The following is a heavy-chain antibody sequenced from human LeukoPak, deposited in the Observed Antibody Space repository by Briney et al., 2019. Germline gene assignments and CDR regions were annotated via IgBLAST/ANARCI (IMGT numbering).Heavy chain of an antibody. CDR1: GGSISSYY. CDR2: IYYSGST. D-gene: IGHD4-17*01. J-gene: IGHJ3*02. CDR3: ARSGMNDYGDPDAFDI. V-gene: IGHV4-59*01. Sequence: PSETLSLTCTVSGGSISSYYWSWIRQPPGKGLEWIGYIYYSGSTNYNPSLKSRVTISVDTSKNQFSLKLSSVTAADTAVYYCARSGMNDYGDPDAFDIWGQGTMVTVSS.